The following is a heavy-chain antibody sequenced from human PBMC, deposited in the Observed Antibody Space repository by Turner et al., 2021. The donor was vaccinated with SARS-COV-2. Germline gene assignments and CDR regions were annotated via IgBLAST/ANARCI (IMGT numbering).Heavy chain of an antibody. CDR2: ISYDGSNK. CDR3: AKGMGSYCSGGSCYPSTFDY. V-gene: IGHV3-30*18. D-gene: IGHD2-15*01. Sequence: QVQLVESGGGVVQPGRSLRLSCAASGFTFRGYGMHWVRQAPGKGLEWVAVISYDGSNKYYADSVKGRFTISRDNSKNTLYLQMNSLRAEDTAVYYCAKGMGSYCSGGSCYPSTFDYWGQGTLVTVSS. CDR1: GFTFRGYG. J-gene: IGHJ4*02.